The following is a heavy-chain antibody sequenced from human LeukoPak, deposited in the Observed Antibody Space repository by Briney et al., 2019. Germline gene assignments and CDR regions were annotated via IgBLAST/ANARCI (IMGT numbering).Heavy chain of an antibody. CDR1: GGSISSGGYY. CDR3: ARQGVDYYDSSVYAFDY. Sequence: PSQTLSLTCTVSGGSISSGGYYWSWIRQHPGKGLEWIGYIYYSGSTYYNPSLKSRVTISVDTSKNQFSLKLSSVTAADTAVYYCARQGVDYYDSSVYAFDYWGQGTLVTVSS. D-gene: IGHD3-22*01. V-gene: IGHV4-31*03. CDR2: IYYSGST. J-gene: IGHJ4*02.